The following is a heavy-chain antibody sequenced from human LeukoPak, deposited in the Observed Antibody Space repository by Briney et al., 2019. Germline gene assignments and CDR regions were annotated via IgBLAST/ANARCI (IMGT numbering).Heavy chain of an antibody. CDR3: ARSPPRRGGSCPERYFDY. CDR1: GDSVSSNSAA. Sequence: SQTLSLTCAISGDSVSSNSAAWNWIRQSPSRGLEWLGRTSYRSKWYNDYAVSVKSRITINPDTSKNQFSLQLTSVTPEDTAVYYCARSPPRRGGSCPERYFDYWDQGTLVTVSS. D-gene: IGHD2-15*01. V-gene: IGHV6-1*01. CDR2: TSYRSKWYN. J-gene: IGHJ4*02.